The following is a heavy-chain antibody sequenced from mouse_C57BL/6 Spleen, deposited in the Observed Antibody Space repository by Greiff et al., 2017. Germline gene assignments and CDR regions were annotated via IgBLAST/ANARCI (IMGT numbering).Heavy chain of an antibody. J-gene: IGHJ2*01. V-gene: IGHV7-3*01. Sequence: EVKLQESGGGLVQPGGSLSLSCAASGFTFTDYYMSWVRQPPGKALEWLGFIRNKANGYTTEYSASVKGRFTISRDNSQSILYLQMNALRAEDSATYYCARSWDYDGYYFDYWGQGTTLTVSS. CDR1: GFTFTDYY. CDR2: IRNKANGYTT. CDR3: ARSWDYDGYYFDY. D-gene: IGHD2-4*01.